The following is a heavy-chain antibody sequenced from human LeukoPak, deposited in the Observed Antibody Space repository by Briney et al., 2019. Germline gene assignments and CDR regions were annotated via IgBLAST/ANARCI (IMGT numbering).Heavy chain of an antibody. Sequence: SETLSLTCTVSGGSISSSSYYWGWIRQPPGKGLEWIGSIYYSGSTYYNPSLKSRVTISVDTSKNQFSLKLSSVTAADTAVYYCARQFSSEYYDFWSGYFDYWGQGTLVTVSS. CDR1: GGSISSSSYY. J-gene: IGHJ4*02. V-gene: IGHV4-39*01. CDR3: ARQFSSEYYDFWSGYFDY. CDR2: IYYSGST. D-gene: IGHD3-3*01.